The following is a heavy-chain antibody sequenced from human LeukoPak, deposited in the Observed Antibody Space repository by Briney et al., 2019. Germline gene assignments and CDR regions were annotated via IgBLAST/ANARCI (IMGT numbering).Heavy chain of an antibody. J-gene: IGHJ6*03. CDR3: ASLPATTPKTIRVGYYYYMDV. D-gene: IGHD2-2*02. V-gene: IGHV3-7*01. CDR2: IKQDGSEK. Sequence: GGSLRLSCAASGFTFSSYWMSWVRQAPGKGLEWVANIKQDGSEKYYVDSVKGRFTISRDNAKNSLYLQMNSLRAEDTAVYYCASLPATTPKTIRVGYYYYMDVWGKGTTVTVSS. CDR1: GFTFSSYW.